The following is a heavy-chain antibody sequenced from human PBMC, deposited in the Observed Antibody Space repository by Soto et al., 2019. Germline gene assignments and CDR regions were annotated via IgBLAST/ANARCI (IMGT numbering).Heavy chain of an antibody. V-gene: IGHV1-69*01. D-gene: IGHD2-2*01. CDR1: GGTFSSYA. Sequence: QVQLVQSGAEVKKPGSSVKVSCKASGGTFSSYAISWVRQAPGQGLEWMGGIIPIFGTANYAQKFQGRVTITADESTSTAYMELSSLRSEDTAVYYCARDTYCSSTSCYFTPQYGMDVWGQWTTVTVSS. CDR2: IIPIFGTA. CDR3: ARDTYCSSTSCYFTPQYGMDV. J-gene: IGHJ6*02.